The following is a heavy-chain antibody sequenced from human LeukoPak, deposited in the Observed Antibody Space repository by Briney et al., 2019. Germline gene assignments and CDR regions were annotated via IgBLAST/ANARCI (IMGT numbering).Heavy chain of an antibody. Sequence: PSETLSLTCTVSGGSISSGSYYWSWIRQPAGKGLEWIGRIYTSGSTNYNPSLKSRVTISVDTSKNQFSLKLSSVTAADTAVYYCARDRLIAATYYYYMDVWGKGTTVTVSS. CDR2: IYTSGST. V-gene: IGHV4-61*02. J-gene: IGHJ6*03. D-gene: IGHD6-6*01. CDR1: GGSISSGSYY. CDR3: ARDRLIAATYYYYMDV.